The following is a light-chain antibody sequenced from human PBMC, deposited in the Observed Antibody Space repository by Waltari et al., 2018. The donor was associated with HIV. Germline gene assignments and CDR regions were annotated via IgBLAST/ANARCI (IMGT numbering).Light chain of an antibody. Sequence: EIVMTQSPATLSVSPGARATLSCRASQSVSSNLAWYQQKPGQAPRLLIYGASTRATGIPARFSGSGSGTEFTLTISSLQPEDFATYFCQQLSSYPPTFGPGTKVDIK. CDR3: QQLSSYPPT. CDR1: QSVSSN. CDR2: GAS. J-gene: IGKJ3*01. V-gene: IGKV3-15*01.